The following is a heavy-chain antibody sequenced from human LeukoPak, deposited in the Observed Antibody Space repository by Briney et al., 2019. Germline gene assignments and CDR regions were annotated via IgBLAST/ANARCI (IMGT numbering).Heavy chain of an antibody. CDR1: GFTFSSYA. D-gene: IGHD5-12*01. Sequence: GGSLRLSCAAFGFTFSSYAMNWVRQAPGKGLEWVSVISGSGGNTYYADSVRGRFTISRDNSKNTLYLQMDSLRAEDTAVYYCAKSRSGYALLDYWGQGTLVTVSS. J-gene: IGHJ4*02. CDR2: ISGSGGNT. V-gene: IGHV3-23*01. CDR3: AKSRSGYALLDY.